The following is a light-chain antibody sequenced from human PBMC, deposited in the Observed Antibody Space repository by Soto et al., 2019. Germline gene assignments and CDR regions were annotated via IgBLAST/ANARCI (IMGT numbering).Light chain of an antibody. V-gene: IGKV3-15*01. CDR3: QQYIYWPWT. CDR1: QSVSSY. CDR2: GAS. Sequence: EIGLTQSPATLSLSTGERATLSCRASQSVSSYLAWYQQKPGQAPRLLIYGASTRATGIPARFSGSGSGTEFTLTISSLQSEDFAVYYCQQYIYWPWTFGQGTKVDIK. J-gene: IGKJ1*01.